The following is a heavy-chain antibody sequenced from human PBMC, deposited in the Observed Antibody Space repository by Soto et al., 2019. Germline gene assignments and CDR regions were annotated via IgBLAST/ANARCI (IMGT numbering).Heavy chain of an antibody. CDR3: AKDSKSVSVSAARVYGMDV. D-gene: IGHD2-2*01. CDR2: TRSNGEHT. CDR1: GFMFSSFA. Sequence: LRLSFAGSGFMFSSFAMTWVRQAPGKGLEWVSTTRSNGEHTYYADSVKGRFTVSRDNSKNTLFLEMSSLRAEDSAIYYCAKDSKSVSVSAARVYGMDVWGQGTTVTVSS. V-gene: IGHV3-23*01. J-gene: IGHJ6*02.